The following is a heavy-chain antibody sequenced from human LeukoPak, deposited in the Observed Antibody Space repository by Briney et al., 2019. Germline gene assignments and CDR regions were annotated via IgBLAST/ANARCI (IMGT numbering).Heavy chain of an antibody. D-gene: IGHD6-13*01. CDR2: INHSGST. CDR3: GSGWYGEWDY. V-gene: IGHV4-34*01. CDR1: GGSISGYY. J-gene: IGHJ4*02. Sequence: PSETLSLTCTVSGGSISGYYWSWIRQPPGKGLEWIGEINHSGSTDYNPSLKSRVTISVDTSKNQFSLKLSSVTAADTAVYYCGSGWYGEWDYWGQGTLVTVSS.